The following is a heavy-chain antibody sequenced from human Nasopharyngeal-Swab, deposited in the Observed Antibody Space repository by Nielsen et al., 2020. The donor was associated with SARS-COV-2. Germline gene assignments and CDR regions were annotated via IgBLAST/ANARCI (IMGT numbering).Heavy chain of an antibody. CDR3: AKGYSSGWWGGATADWFDP. CDR2: IYYSGST. Sequence: WIRQPPGKGLEWIGYIYYSGSTNYNPSLKSRVTISVDTSKNQFSLKLSSVTAADTAVYYCAKGYSSGWWGGATADWFDPWGQGTLVTV. V-gene: IGHV4-61*06. D-gene: IGHD6-19*01. J-gene: IGHJ5*02.